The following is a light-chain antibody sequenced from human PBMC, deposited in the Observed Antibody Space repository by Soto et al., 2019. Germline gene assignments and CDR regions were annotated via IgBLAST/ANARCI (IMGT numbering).Light chain of an antibody. V-gene: IGKV3-20*01. CDR3: QQYGSSPPWT. CDR1: QSVSSSY. CDR2: GAS. J-gene: IGKJ1*01. Sequence: EIVLTQSPGTLSLSPGERATLSCRASQSVSSSYLAWYQQKPGQAPRLLIYGASSRATGIPDRFSGSGSGTDFTFTISRLEPEDFAVYYCQQYGSSPPWTFGHGTKVEIK.